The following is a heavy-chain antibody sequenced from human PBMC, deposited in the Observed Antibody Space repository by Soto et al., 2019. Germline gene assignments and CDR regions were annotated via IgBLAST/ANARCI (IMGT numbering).Heavy chain of an antibody. Sequence: GRSIRLSCAASGYIFSSYAMHWVRQAPGKGLEWVAVISYDGSNKYYVDSVKGRFTISRDNTKNSLYLEMNSLRVEDTAMYYCVRALLSGTHGVFEYWGQGTQVTVSS. J-gene: IGHJ4*02. CDR2: ISYDGSNK. CDR3: VRALLSGTHGVFEY. CDR1: GYIFSSYA. V-gene: IGHV3-30*03. D-gene: IGHD3-10*01.